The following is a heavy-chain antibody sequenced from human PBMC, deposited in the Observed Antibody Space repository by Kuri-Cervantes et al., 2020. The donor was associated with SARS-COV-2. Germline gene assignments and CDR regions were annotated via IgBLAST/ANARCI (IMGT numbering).Heavy chain of an antibody. J-gene: IGHJ5*02. CDR1: NASISSYY. CDR2: IHHSGYT. V-gene: IGHV4-59*01. Sequence: SETLSLTCTVSNASISSYYWSWTRQPPGKGLEWIAYIHHSGYTNYNPSLKSRVTISTDTSKNQFSLKLSSVTAADTAVYYCARVRGSIASVGEEWFDPWGQGTLVTVSS. CDR3: ARVRGSIASVGEEWFDP. D-gene: IGHD3-10*01.